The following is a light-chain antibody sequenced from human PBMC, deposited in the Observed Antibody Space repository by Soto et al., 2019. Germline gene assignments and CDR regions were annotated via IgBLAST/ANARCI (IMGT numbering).Light chain of an antibody. CDR3: QPYGSSPLT. CDR1: QSVSSNY. J-gene: IGKJ4*01. Sequence: EIVLTQSPATLSLSPGEGVTLSCGASQSVSSNYLAWYQQKPGLAPSLLISDASNRATGIPDRFSGGGSGTDFTHTISRLEPEDFAMYYCQPYGSSPLTFGGGTKVEIK. CDR2: DAS. V-gene: IGKV3D-20*01.